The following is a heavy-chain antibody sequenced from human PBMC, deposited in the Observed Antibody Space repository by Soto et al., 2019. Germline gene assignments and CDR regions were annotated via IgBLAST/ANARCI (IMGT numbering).Heavy chain of an antibody. J-gene: IGHJ6*02. CDR1: GYTFISHG. V-gene: IGHV1-18*04. CDR2: ISGKNGNT. Sequence: QVQLVQSGVEVKKPGASVKVSCKASGYTFISHGISWGRQAPGQGLEWMGWISGKNGNTNYAQKLQGRVTLTTDTSPSTAYMELRSLRSDDTAVYYCARVSSSIVVVPDYGMDVWGQGTTVTVSS. D-gene: IGHD2-15*01. CDR3: ARVSSSIVVVPDYGMDV.